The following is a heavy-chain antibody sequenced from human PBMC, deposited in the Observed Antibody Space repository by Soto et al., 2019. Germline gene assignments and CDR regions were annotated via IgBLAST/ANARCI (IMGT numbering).Heavy chain of an antibody. CDR1: GYSISSGYY. D-gene: IGHD6-19*01. J-gene: IGHJ4*02. Sequence: SESLSLSCAVSGYSISSGYYWGWIRQPPGKGLEWIGSIYHSGSTYYNPSLKSRVTISVDTSKNQFSLKLNSVTAADTAVYYCARTGAVAGNDGTFDYWGQGTLVTVSS. CDR2: IYHSGST. CDR3: ARTGAVAGNDGTFDY. V-gene: IGHV4-38-2*01.